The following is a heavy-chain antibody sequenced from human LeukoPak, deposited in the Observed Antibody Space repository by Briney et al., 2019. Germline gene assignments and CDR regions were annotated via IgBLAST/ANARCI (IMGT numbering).Heavy chain of an antibody. CDR1: GFTFSSYS. CDR3: ARTHDYDMIDY. J-gene: IGHJ4*02. Sequence: PGGSLRLSCAASGFTFSSYSMNWVRQAPGKGLEWVSYISSSSSTIYYADSVKGRFTISRDNAKNSLYLQMNSLRAEDTAVYYCARTHDYDMIDYWGQGTLVTVSS. V-gene: IGHV3-48*04. D-gene: IGHD4-17*01. CDR2: ISSSSSTI.